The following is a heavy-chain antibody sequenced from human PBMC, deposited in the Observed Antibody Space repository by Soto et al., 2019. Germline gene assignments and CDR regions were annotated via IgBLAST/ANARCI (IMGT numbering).Heavy chain of an antibody. V-gene: IGHV4-59*01. CDR3: ARGGTVTVDY. CDR1: GGSISSYY. J-gene: IGHJ4*02. CDR2: IYYSGSP. D-gene: IGHD4-17*01. Sequence: SETLSLTCTVSGGSISSYYWSWIRQPPGKGLEWIGYIYYSGSPNYNPSLKSRVTISVDTSKNQFSLKPSSVTAADTAVYYCARGGTVTVDYWGQGTLVTVSS.